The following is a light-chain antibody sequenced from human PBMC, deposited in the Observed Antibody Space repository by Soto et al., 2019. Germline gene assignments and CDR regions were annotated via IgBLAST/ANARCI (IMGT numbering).Light chain of an antibody. CDR1: HSVSCY. CDR3: QQRSNWRGT. CDR2: DAS. V-gene: IGKV3-11*01. Sequence: EIVLTQSPATLSLSPGERATLSCRASHSVSCYLAWYQQKPGQAPRLLIYDASNRATGIPARFSGSGSGTDFTLTISSLEPEDFAVYYCQQRSNWRGTFGQGTKVDIK. J-gene: IGKJ1*01.